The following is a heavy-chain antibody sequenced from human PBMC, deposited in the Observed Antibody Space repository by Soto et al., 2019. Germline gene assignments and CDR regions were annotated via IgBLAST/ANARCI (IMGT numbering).Heavy chain of an antibody. CDR2: ISSSSSYI. D-gene: IGHD2-15*01. CDR3: VRTSLVVAAATREDY. V-gene: IGHV3-21*01. J-gene: IGHJ4*02. CDR1: GFTFSSYS. Sequence: GGSLRLSCAASGFTFSSYSMNWVRQAPGKGLEWVSSISSSSSYIYYADSVKGRFTISRDNAKNTLYLQMNSLRAEDTAVYYCVRTSLVVAAATREDYWGQGTLVTVS.